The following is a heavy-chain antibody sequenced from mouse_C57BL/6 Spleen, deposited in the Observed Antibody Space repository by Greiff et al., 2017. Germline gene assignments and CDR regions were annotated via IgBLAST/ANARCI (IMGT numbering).Heavy chain of an antibody. CDR1: GYTFTDYY. Sequence: VKLQESGAELVRPGASVKLSCKASGYTFTDYYINWVKQRPGQGLEWIARIYPGSGNTYYNEKFKGKATLTAEKSSSTAYMQLSSLTSEDSAVYFCRLYYYGSRENYFDYWGQGTTLTVSS. V-gene: IGHV1-76*01. J-gene: IGHJ2*01. D-gene: IGHD1-1*01. CDR3: RLYYYGSRENYFDY. CDR2: IYPGSGNT.